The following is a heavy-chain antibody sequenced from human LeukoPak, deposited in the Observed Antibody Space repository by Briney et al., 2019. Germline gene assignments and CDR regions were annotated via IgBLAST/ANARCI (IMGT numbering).Heavy chain of an antibody. CDR2: IYPGDSET. D-gene: IGHD2-2*02. Sequence: GESLKISCKGSGYSFTTYWIGWVRQMPGKGLECMGIIYPGDSETRYSPSFQGQVTISADKSINTAYLQWSSLKASDTAMYYCARRYCSTISCYTDDAFDIWGQGTMVTVSS. J-gene: IGHJ3*02. CDR1: GYSFTTYW. V-gene: IGHV5-51*01. CDR3: ARRYCSTISCYTDDAFDI.